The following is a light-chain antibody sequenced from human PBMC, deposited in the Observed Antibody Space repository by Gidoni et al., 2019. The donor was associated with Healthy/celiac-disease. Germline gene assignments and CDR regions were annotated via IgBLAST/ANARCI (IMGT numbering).Light chain of an antibody. J-gene: IGKJ2*01. CDR2: DAS. CDR1: QSVSSY. V-gene: IGKV3-11*01. Sequence: ELVLTQSPATLSLSPGERATLSCRASQSVSSYLAWYQQKPGQAPRLLLYDASNRATGIPARFSGSGSGTDFTLTISSLEPEDFAVYCCQQRSNWPSYTFGQGTKLEIK. CDR3: QQRSNWPSYT.